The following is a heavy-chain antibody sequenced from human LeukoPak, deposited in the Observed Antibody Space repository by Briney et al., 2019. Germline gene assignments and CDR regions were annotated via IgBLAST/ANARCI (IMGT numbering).Heavy chain of an antibody. CDR1: GFTFSSYA. D-gene: IGHD6-13*01. V-gene: IGHV3-23*01. Sequence: GGSLRLSCAASGFTFSSYAMMWVGQAPGKGLEWVSAISGSGGSTYYADSVKGRFTISRDNSKNTLYLQMNSLRAEDTAVYYCAKGGWIAAAGGYFDYWGQGTLVTVSS. J-gene: IGHJ4*02. CDR2: ISGSGGST. CDR3: AKGGWIAAAGGYFDY.